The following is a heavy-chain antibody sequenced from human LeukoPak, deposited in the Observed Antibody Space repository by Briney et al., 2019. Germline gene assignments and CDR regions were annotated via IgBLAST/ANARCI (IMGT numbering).Heavy chain of an antibody. J-gene: IGHJ4*02. CDR3: ARDAGRTTVVTRARGY. Sequence: PGGSLRLSCAASGFTFSDYYMSWIRQAPGKGLEWVSYISSSGSTIYYADSVKGRFTISRDNAKNSLYLQMNSLRAEDTAVYYCARDAGRTTVVTRARGYWGQGTLVTVSS. CDR1: GFTFSDYY. CDR2: ISSSGSTI. V-gene: IGHV3-11*04. D-gene: IGHD4-23*01.